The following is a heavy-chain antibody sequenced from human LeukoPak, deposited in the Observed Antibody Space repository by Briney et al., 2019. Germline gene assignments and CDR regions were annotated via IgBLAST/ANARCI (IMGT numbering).Heavy chain of an antibody. V-gene: IGHV3-7*01. Sequence: AGGSLRLSCAASGFTFSDYWMSWVRQAPGKGPEWVANIKYDGREKWYVDSVKGRFTISRDNAKNSPYLQMNSLRAEDTAVYYCAREPVRMRSMDVWGKGTTVTVSS. J-gene: IGHJ6*03. CDR2: IKYDGREK. CDR3: AREPVRMRSMDV. CDR1: GFTFSDYW.